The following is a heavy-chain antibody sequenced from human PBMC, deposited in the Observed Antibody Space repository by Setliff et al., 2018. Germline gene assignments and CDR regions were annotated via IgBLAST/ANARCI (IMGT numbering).Heavy chain of an antibody. CDR1: GYSISSGYI. CDR2: IGHTGSI. V-gene: IGHV4-38-2*02. J-gene: IGHJ4*02. Sequence: SETLSLTCTVSGYSISSGYIWGWIRQPPGKGLEWVGNIGHTGSINYNPSLKSRLTISRDTSKNQVSLKLNSVTGTDTAVYYCARDLGHGGDSDYWGQGILVTVSS. CDR3: ARDLGHGGDSDY. D-gene: IGHD2-21*02.